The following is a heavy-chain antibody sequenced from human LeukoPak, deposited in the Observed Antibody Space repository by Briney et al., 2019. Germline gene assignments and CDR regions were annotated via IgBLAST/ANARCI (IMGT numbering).Heavy chain of an antibody. J-gene: IGHJ4*02. Sequence: GGSLRLSCAASGFTFSSYAMSWVRQAPGKGLEWVSAISGSGGSTYYADSVKGRFTISRDNSKNTLYLQMNSLRAEDTAKYYCAEGRRYCSSTRCYDFDYWGQGTLVTVSS. V-gene: IGHV3-23*01. CDR2: ISGSGGST. D-gene: IGHD2-2*01. CDR1: GFTFSSYA. CDR3: AEGRRYCSSTRCYDFDY.